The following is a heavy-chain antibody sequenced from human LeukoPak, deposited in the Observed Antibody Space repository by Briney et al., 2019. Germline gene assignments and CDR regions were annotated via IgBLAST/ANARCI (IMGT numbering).Heavy chain of an antibody. CDR1: GFTFDDYA. Sequence: GGSLRLSCAASGFTFDDYAMHWVRQAPGKGLEWVSGISWNSDTIGYADSVKGRFTISRDNAKNSLYLQMNSLRAGDTALYYCARDRMEVGYSPSDYWGQGTPVTVSS. J-gene: IGHJ4*02. CDR2: ISWNSDTI. CDR3: ARDRMEVGYSPSDY. V-gene: IGHV3-9*01. D-gene: IGHD5-24*01.